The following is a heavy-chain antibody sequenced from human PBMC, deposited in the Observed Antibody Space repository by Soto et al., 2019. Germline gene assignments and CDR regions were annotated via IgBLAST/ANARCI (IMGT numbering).Heavy chain of an antibody. J-gene: IGHJ5*02. CDR1: GFTFSDYW. Sequence: EVQVVESGGGLFQPGGSLRLSCAGSGFTFSDYWMSWARQAPGKGLEWVANIKYDGSEEYYVDSVRGRFTISRDNAMNSLHLQMNSLRADDTAVYYCARFASGKSASTWGQGTLVTVSS. CDR3: ARFASGKSAST. D-gene: IGHD5-12*01. CDR2: IKYDGSEE. V-gene: IGHV3-7*05.